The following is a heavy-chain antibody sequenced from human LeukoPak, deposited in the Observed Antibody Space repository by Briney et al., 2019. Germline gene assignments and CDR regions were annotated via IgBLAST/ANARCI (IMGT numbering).Heavy chain of an antibody. CDR2: IYTSGST. CDR3: ARDRGYSYAFDY. D-gene: IGHD5-18*01. J-gene: IGHJ4*02. Sequence: PSETLSLTCTVSGGSISSYYWSWIRQPAGKGLEWIGRIYTSGSTNYNPSLKSRVTIPIDTSKNQFSLKLNSVTAADTAVYYCARDRGYSYAFDYWGQGTLVTVPS. V-gene: IGHV4-4*07. CDR1: GGSISSYY.